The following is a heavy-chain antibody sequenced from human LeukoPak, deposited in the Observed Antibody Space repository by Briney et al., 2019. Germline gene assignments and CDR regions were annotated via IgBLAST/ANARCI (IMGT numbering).Heavy chain of an antibody. CDR3: ASQGLCSSTSCYANYYYYYYMDV. CDR1: GYTFTGYY. V-gene: IGHV1-69*13. J-gene: IGHJ6*03. Sequence: WASVKVSCKASGYTFTGYYMHWVRQAPGQGLEWMGGIIPIFGTANYAQKFQGRVTITADESTSTAYMELSSLRSEVTAVYYCASQGLCSSTSCYANYYYYYYMDVWGKGTTVTISS. CDR2: IIPIFGTA. D-gene: IGHD2-2*01.